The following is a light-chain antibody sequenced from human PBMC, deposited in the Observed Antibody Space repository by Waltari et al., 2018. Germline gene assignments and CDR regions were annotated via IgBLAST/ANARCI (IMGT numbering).Light chain of an antibody. V-gene: IGLV4-69*01. Sequence: QLVLTQSPSASASLGAPVKLPCTLSSGHSSNVIAWLPQQPEKGPRYLMKVNSDGSHSKGDEIPDRFSGSSSGAERYLTISSLQSEDEADYYCQTGGHGTWVFGGGTKLTVL. CDR2: VNSDGSH. CDR3: QTGGHGTWV. J-gene: IGLJ3*02. CDR1: SGHSSNV.